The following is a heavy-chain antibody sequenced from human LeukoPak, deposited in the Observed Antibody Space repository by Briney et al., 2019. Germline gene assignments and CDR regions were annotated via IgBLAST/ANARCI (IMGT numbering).Heavy chain of an antibody. CDR1: GGSISSYY. CDR2: IYTSGST. CDR3: ASTLYDYVWGSYRYFDY. V-gene: IGHV4-4*07. D-gene: IGHD3-16*02. Sequence: SETLSLTXTVSGGSISSYYWSWLRQPAGKGLEWIGRIYTSGSTNYNPSLKSRVTMSVDTSKNQFSLKLSSVTAADTAVYYCASTLYDYVWGSYRYFDYWGQGTLVTVSS. J-gene: IGHJ4*02.